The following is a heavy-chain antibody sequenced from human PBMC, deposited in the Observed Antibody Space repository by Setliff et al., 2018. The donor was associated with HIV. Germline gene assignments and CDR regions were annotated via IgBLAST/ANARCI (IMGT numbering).Heavy chain of an antibody. J-gene: IGHJ3*02. CDR2: MGSNNNI. Sequence: GGSLRLSCAASGFTFSTYSMNWVRQAPGKGLEWLSYMGSNNNIYYADSVKGRFATSRDNAMNSLYLQMSSLRAEDTAVYYCAREGQWLIQGDYSDAFDIWGLGTVVTVSS. V-gene: IGHV3-48*01. CDR3: AREGQWLIQGDYSDAFDI. CDR1: GFTFSTYS. D-gene: IGHD6-19*01.